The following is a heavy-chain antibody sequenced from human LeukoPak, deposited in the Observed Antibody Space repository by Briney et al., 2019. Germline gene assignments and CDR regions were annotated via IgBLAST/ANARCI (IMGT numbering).Heavy chain of an antibody. J-gene: IGHJ3*02. D-gene: IGHD3-22*01. CDR1: VESISSGDYY. CDR2: ISSSGCT. V-gene: IGHV4-61*02. CDR3: ARGPYSYDSSGAFDI. Sequence: TLSLTRTVSVESISSGDYYWSWIRQPAGKGLEWIGRISSSGCTKYNPSLKSRVPHSVDTSKNQFSLKLSSVTAADTAVYFCARGPYSYDSSGAFDIWGQGTMVTVSS.